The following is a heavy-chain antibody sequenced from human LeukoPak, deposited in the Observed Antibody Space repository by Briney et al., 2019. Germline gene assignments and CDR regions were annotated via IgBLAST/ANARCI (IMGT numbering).Heavy chain of an antibody. CDR1: GYTFTGYY. Sequence: ASVKVSCKASGYTFTGYYMHWVRPAPGQGLEWMGWINPNSGGTNYAQKFQGRVTMTRDTSISTAYMELSRLRSDDTAVYYCARGYCGGDCLPWDNWFDPWGQGTLVTVSS. CDR2: INPNSGGT. V-gene: IGHV1-2*02. J-gene: IGHJ5*02. CDR3: ARGYCGGDCLPWDNWFDP. D-gene: IGHD2-21*02.